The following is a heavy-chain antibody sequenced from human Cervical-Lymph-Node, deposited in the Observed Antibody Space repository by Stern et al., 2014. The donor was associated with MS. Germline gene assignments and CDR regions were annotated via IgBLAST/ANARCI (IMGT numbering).Heavy chain of an antibody. V-gene: IGHV5-51*03. CDR3: AKGAGATLRRFDF. J-gene: IGHJ4*02. Sequence: VQLGQSGAEVKKSGESLKISCKGTGYNFPNYWIGWVRQMPGKGLEWMGIIYPADSDTSYSPSFQGQVTISADQSIHTAYLQWNSLKASDTAIYFCAKGAGATLRRFDFWGQGTLVTVSS. CDR1: GYNFPNYW. CDR2: IYPADSDT. D-gene: IGHD1-14*01.